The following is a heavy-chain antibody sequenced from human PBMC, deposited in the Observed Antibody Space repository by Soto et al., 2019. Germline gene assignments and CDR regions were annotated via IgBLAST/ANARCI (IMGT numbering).Heavy chain of an antibody. V-gene: IGHV4-59*01. Sequence: SETLSLTCTVSGGSISSYYWSWIRQPPGKGLEWIGYIYYSGSTNYNPSLKGRVTISVDTSKNQFSLKLSSVTAADTAVYYCARDIAAAGSFDPWGQGTLVTVS. CDR2: IYYSGST. J-gene: IGHJ5*02. D-gene: IGHD6-13*01. CDR3: ARDIAAAGSFDP. CDR1: GGSISSYY.